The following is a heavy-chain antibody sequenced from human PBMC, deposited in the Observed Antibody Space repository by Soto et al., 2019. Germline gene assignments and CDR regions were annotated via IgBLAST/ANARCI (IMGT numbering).Heavy chain of an antibody. Sequence: GGSLRLSCAASGFTFSSYWMSWVRQAPGKGLEWVANIKQDGSEKYYVDSVKGRFTISRDNAKNSLYLQMNSLRAEDTAVYYCARKDVLWFGESQSPSFDYWGQGTLVTVSS. CDR1: GFTFSSYW. J-gene: IGHJ4*02. CDR3: ARKDVLWFGESQSPSFDY. V-gene: IGHV3-7*01. D-gene: IGHD3-10*01. CDR2: IKQDGSEK.